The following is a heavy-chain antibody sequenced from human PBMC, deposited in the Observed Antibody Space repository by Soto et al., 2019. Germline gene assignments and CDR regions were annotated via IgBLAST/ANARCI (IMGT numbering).Heavy chain of an antibody. V-gene: IGHV3-11*06. D-gene: IGHD4-17*01. CDR3: ASDIRDYGGSYYFDY. J-gene: IGHJ4*02. CDR2: ISSSSSYT. Sequence: QVQLVESGGGLVKPGGSLRLSCAASGFTFSDYYMGWIRQAPGKGLEWVSDISSSSSYTNYADSEKGRFTISRDNAKNSLYLQMNSLRAEDTAVYYSASDIRDYGGSYYFDYWGQGTLVTVSS. CDR1: GFTFSDYY.